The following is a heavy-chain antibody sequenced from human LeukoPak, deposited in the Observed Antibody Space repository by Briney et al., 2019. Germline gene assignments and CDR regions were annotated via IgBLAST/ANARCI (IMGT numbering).Heavy chain of an antibody. CDR1: GFTFSSYS. CDR2: ISSSSSTI. CDR3: ASLEIALGCSSTSCYF. J-gene: IGHJ4*02. V-gene: IGHV3-48*01. D-gene: IGHD2-2*01. Sequence: PGGSLRLSCAASGFTFSSYSMNWVRQAPGKGLEWVSYISSSSSTIYYVDSVKGRFTISRDNAKNSLYLQMNSLRAEDTAVYYCASLEIALGCSSTSCYFWGQGTLVTVSS.